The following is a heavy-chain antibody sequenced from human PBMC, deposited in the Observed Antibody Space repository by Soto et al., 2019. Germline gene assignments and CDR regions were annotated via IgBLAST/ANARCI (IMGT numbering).Heavy chain of an antibody. CDR1: GGTFSSYT. D-gene: IGHD2-8*01. Sequence: SVKVSCKASGGTFSSYTISWVRQAPGQGLEWMGRIIPILGIANYAQKFQVRVTITADKSTSTAYMELSSLRSEYTAVYYCARDIMGQDIYQFDYRGQGTLVTVSS. CDR2: IIPILGIA. J-gene: IGHJ4*02. V-gene: IGHV1-69*04. CDR3: ARDIMGQDIYQFDY.